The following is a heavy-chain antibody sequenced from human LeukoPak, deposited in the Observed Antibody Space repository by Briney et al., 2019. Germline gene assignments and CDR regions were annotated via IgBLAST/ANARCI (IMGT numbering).Heavy chain of an antibody. J-gene: IGHJ4*02. CDR1: GGSISSGDYY. V-gene: IGHV4-30-4*01. CDR2: IYYSGST. CDR3: ARQTKLLWFGESKKSFDY. D-gene: IGHD3-10*01. Sequence: PSQTLSLTRTVPGGSISSGDYYWSWIRQPPGKGLEWIGYIYYSGSTYYNPSLKSRVTISVDTSKNQFSLKLSSVTAADTAVYYCARQTKLLWFGESKKSFDYWGQGTLVTVSS.